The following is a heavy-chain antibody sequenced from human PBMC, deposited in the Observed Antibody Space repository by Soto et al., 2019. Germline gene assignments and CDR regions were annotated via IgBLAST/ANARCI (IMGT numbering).Heavy chain of an antibody. D-gene: IGHD3-22*01. CDR2: IIPMLGIA. V-gene: IGHV1-69*02. Sequence: QVQLVQSGAEVKKPGSSVKVSCKASGGTFSSYTISWVRQVPGQGLEWMGRIIPMLGIANYAQKFQDRVTITADKSTSTVYMELSSLRSEDTAVYYCARGYYYDSSGYYDYWGQGTLVTVSS. CDR3: ARGYYYDSSGYYDY. CDR1: GGTFSSYT. J-gene: IGHJ4*02.